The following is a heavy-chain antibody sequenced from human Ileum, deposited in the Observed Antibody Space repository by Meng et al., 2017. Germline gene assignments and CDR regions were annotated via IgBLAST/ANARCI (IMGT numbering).Heavy chain of an antibody. D-gene: IGHD4-17*01. V-gene: IGHV3-7*01. CDR2: IKQDGAEK. CDR1: GFTFSSYW. Sequence: GESLKISCAASGFTFSSYWMTWVRQAPGKGLEWVADIKQDGAEKYYVDSVKGRFTISRDNAENSLYLQMNSLRTEDTAVYYCARIPYGDYSYLAIDVWGQGTTVTVSS. CDR3: ARIPYGDYSYLAIDV. J-gene: IGHJ6*02.